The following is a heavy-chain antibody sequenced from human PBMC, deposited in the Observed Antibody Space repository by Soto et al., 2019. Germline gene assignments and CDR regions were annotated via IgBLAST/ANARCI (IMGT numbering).Heavy chain of an antibody. J-gene: IGHJ6*02. D-gene: IGHD3-3*01. CDR1: GYTFTSYD. V-gene: IGHV1-8*01. Sequence: ASVKVSCKASGYTFTSYDINWVRQATGQGLEWMGWMNPNSGNTGYAQKFQGRVTMTRNTSISTAYMELSSLRSEDTAVYYCASRKPEGCYDFWSGTTYYYYGMDVWGQGTTVT. CDR2: MNPNSGNT. CDR3: ASRKPEGCYDFWSGTTYYYYGMDV.